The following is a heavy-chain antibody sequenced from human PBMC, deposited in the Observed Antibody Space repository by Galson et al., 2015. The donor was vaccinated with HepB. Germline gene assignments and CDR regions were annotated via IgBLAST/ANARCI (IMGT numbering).Heavy chain of an antibody. D-gene: IGHD6-19*01. J-gene: IGHJ6*02. CDR3: AKDIGPPPYSSGRRYYYYYYGMDV. V-gene: IGHV3-9*01. CDR2: ISWNSGSI. CDR1: GFTFDDYA. Sequence: SLRLSCAASGFTFDDYAMHWVRQAPGKGLEWVSGISWNSGSIGYADSVKGRFTISRDNAKNSLYLQMNSLRAEDTALYYCAKDIGPPPYSSGRRYYYYYYGMDVWGQGTTVTVSS.